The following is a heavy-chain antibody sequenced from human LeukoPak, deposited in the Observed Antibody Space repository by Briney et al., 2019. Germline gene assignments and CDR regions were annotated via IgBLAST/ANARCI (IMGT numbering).Heavy chain of an antibody. J-gene: IGHJ4*02. CDR3: ARVDSSGWYQDY. CDR1: GYTFTSYY. D-gene: IGHD6-19*01. CDR2: INPSGGST. Sequence: ASVKVSCKASGYTFTSYYMHWVRQALGQGLEWMGIINPSGGSTSYAQKIQGRVTMTRDTSTSTVYMELSSLRSEDTAVYYCARVDSSGWYQDYWGQGTLVTVSS. V-gene: IGHV1-46*01.